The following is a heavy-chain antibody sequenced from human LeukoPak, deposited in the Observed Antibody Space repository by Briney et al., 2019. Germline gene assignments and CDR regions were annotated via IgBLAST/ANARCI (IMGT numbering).Heavy chain of an antibody. D-gene: IGHD6-13*01. V-gene: IGHV1-58*01. J-gene: IGHJ4*02. CDR2: IVVGSDNT. CDR3: AAPYSSTWFDY. Sequence: SVTVSCKASGFTLTSRSAVQWGRPARGQRLEWIGWIVVGSDNTNYAQKFQERVIITRDMSTSTAYMELSSLRSEDTAVYYCAAPYSSTWFDYWGQGTLVTVSS. CDR1: GFTLTSRSA.